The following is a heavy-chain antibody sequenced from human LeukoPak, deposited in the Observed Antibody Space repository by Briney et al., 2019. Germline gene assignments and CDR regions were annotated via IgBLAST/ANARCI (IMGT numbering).Heavy chain of an antibody. CDR3: AKNRYCSGNTCSKDAFDI. D-gene: IGHD2-15*01. Sequence: GGSLRLSCAASGFTFNNYVMNWVRQAPGKGLEWVSLITGSGSSTFYADSVKGRFTISRDNSKNTLYLEMSGLRAEDTAMYYCAKNRYCSGNTCSKDAFDIWGQGTMVTVSS. J-gene: IGHJ3*02. CDR1: GFTFNNYV. CDR2: ITGSGSST. V-gene: IGHV3-23*01.